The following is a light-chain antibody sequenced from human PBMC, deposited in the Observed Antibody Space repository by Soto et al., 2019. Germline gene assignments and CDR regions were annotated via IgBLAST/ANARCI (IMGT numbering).Light chain of an antibody. J-gene: IGLJ1*01. V-gene: IGLV1-40*01. CDR3: QSFDTSLSVNYV. CDR2: GNN. CDR1: NSNIGAGYD. Sequence: QSVLTQPPSVSGAPGQTVTISCTGTNSNIGAGYDVHWYQQLPGTTPKLIIHGNNNRPSGVPDRFSASKSATSASLAITGLQAEDEADYYCQSFDTSLSVNYVFGTGTKLT.